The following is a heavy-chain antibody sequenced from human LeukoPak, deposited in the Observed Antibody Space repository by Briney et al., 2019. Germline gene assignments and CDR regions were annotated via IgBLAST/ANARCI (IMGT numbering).Heavy chain of an antibody. J-gene: IGHJ4*02. V-gene: IGHV1-69*04. D-gene: IGHD2-21*02. Sequence: SVKVSCKASGGTFSSYAISWVRQAPGQGLEWMGRIIPIFGIANYAQKLQGKVTITADKSTSTAYMELSSLRSEDTAVYYCAVVTSLGGFDYWGQGTLVTVSS. CDR1: GGTFSSYA. CDR2: IIPIFGIA. CDR3: AVVTSLGGFDY.